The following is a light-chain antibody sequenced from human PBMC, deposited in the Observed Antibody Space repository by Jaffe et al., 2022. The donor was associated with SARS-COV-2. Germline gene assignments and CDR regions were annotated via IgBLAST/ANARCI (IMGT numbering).Light chain of an antibody. CDR1: QSVFYSTNNKNY. J-gene: IGKJ4*01. Sequence: DIVMTQTPDSLTMSLGERATINCKSSQSVFYSTNNKNYLAWYQQKPGQPPKLLIYWASTRESGVPDRFSGSGYGRDFTLTISSLQAEDVAVYYCQQYYSRPLTFGGGTKVQIK. CDR2: WAS. CDR3: QQYYSRPLT. V-gene: IGKV4-1*01.